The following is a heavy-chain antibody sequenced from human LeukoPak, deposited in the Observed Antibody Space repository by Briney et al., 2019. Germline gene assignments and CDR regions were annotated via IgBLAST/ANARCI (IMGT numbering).Heavy chain of an antibody. CDR3: AKDTVLGLTGTIGGEDFDY. D-gene: IGHD1-7*01. CDR2: IRYDGSNK. Sequence: PGGSLRLSCAASGFTFSSYGMHWVRQAPGKGLEWVAFIRYDGSNKYYADSVKGRFTISRGNSKNTLYLQMNSLRAEDTAVYYCAKDTVLGLTGTIGGEDFDYWGQGTLVTVSS. J-gene: IGHJ4*02. V-gene: IGHV3-30*02. CDR1: GFTFSSYG.